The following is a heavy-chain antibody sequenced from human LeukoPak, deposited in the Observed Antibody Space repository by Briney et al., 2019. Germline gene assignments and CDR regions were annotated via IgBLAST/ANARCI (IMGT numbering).Heavy chain of an antibody. V-gene: IGHV3-20*04. Sequence: PGGSLRLSCAASGFTFDDYGRSWVRQAPGKGLEWVSGFNWRGGETDHADSVKGGFIISRANAKNSLYLQIGALAVDGTAVYSWVEHEPGGYYHYYIDHWGKGTTVIVSS. CDR3: VEHEPGGYYHYYIDH. CDR1: GFTFDDYG. CDR2: FNWRGGET. D-gene: IGHD1-14*01. J-gene: IGHJ6*03.